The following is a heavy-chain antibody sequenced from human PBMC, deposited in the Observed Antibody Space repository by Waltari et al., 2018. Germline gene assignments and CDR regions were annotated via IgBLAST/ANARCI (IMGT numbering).Heavy chain of an antibody. CDR3: ARAPLWELLGFRY. CDR2: INHSGST. CDR1: GGSFSGYY. Sequence: QVQLQQWGAGLLKPSETLSLTCAVYGGSFSGYYWSWIRQPPGKGLEWIGEINHSGSTNYNPSLKSRVTISVDTSKNQFSLKLSSVTAADMAVYYCARAPLWELLGFRYWGQGTLVTVSS. D-gene: IGHD1-26*01. J-gene: IGHJ4*02. V-gene: IGHV4-34*01.